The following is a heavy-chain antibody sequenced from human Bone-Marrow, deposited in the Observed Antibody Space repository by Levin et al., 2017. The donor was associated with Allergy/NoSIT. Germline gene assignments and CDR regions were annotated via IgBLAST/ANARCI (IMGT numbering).Heavy chain of an antibody. CDR1: GFTFSTYE. CDR2: ISSSSYTT. Sequence: PGGSLRLSCVASGFTFSTYEMNWVRQAPGKGLEWISYISSSSYTTYYADSVEGRFTISRDNAKNALYLQMNSLRAEDTAVYYCARAHHASSCMDVWGQGTTVTVSS. CDR3: ARAHHASSCMDV. J-gene: IGHJ6*02. V-gene: IGHV3-48*03. D-gene: IGHD3-16*01.